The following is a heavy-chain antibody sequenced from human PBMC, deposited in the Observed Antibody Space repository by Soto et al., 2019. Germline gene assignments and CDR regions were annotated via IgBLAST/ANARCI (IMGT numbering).Heavy chain of an antibody. D-gene: IGHD2-8*01. CDR2: IIPIFGTA. CDR3: AREGAVMDYYYGMDV. J-gene: IGHJ6*02. V-gene: IGHV1-69*13. CDR1: GGTFSRYA. Sequence: SVKVSFKACGGTFSRYAISWLRQAPGQGLEWMGGIIPIFGTANYAQKFQGRVTITADESTSTAYMELSSLRPEDTAVYYCAREGAVMDYYYGMDVWGQGTTVTVSS.